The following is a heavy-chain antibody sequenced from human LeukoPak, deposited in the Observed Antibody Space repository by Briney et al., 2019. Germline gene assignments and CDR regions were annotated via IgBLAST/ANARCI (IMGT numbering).Heavy chain of an antibody. CDR2: INPNSGGT. CDR3: ARSGRSSSNNYYYYMDV. D-gene: IGHD6-6*01. V-gene: IGHV1-2*02. CDR1: GYTFTGYY. J-gene: IGHJ6*03. Sequence: ASVKVSCKASGYTFTGYYMHWVRQAPGQGLEWMGWINPNSGGTNYAQKFQGRVTMTGDTSISTAYMELSRLRSDDTAVYYCARSGRSSSNNYYYYMDVWGKGTTVTVSS.